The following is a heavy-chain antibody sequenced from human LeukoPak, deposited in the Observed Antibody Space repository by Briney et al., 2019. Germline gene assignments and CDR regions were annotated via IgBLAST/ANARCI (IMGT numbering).Heavy chain of an antibody. V-gene: IGHV4-39*01. Sequence: SETLSLTCTVSGGSISSSSYYWGWIRQPPGKGLEWIGRIYYIGGTYYNPSPKSRVTISVDTSKNQFSLKLSSVTAADTAVYYCARHGNTVTGNWFDPWGQGTLVTVSS. CDR3: ARHGNTVTGNWFDP. J-gene: IGHJ5*02. CDR1: GGSISSSSYY. CDR2: IYYIGGT. D-gene: IGHD4-17*01.